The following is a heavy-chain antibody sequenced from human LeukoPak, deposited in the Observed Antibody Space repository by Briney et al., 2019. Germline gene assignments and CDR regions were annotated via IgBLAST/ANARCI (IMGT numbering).Heavy chain of an antibody. CDR3: ARDPNFQYCSGGSCSIDY. CDR1: GFTFSSYW. J-gene: IGHJ4*02. CDR2: INQDGSEK. Sequence: GGSLRLSCAASGFTFSSYWMSWVRQAPGKRLEWVANINQDGSEKYYVDSVKGRFTISRDNAKNSLYLQMNSLRAEDTAVYYCARDPNFQYCSGGSCSIDYWGQGTLVTVSS. D-gene: IGHD2-15*01. V-gene: IGHV3-7*01.